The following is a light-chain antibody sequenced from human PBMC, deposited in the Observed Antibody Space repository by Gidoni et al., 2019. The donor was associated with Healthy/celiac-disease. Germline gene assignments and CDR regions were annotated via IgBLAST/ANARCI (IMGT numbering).Light chain of an antibody. CDR1: SSDFGGYNY. CDR3: SSYTSSSTVYV. Sequence: QSALTQTASVSGSPGQSITISCTGTSSDFGGYNYLSWYQQPPGKAPKLMIYDVSNRPSGVSNRFSGSKSGNTASLTISGLQAEDEADYYCSSYTSSSTVYVFGTGTKVTVL. J-gene: IGLJ1*01. CDR2: DVS. V-gene: IGLV2-14*01.